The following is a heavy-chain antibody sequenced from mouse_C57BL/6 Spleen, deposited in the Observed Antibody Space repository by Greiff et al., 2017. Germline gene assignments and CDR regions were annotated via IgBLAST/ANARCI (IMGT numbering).Heavy chain of an antibody. J-gene: IGHJ4*01. Sequence: EVQLQQSGPELVKPGASVKISCKASGYTFTDYYMNWVKQSHGKSLEWIGDINPNNGGTSYNQKFKGKATLTVDKSSSTAYMELRSLTSEDSAVYYCARGYPSAMDYWGQGTSVTVSS. CDR3: ARGYPSAMDY. V-gene: IGHV1-26*01. CDR2: INPNNGGT. CDR1: GYTFTDYY. D-gene: IGHD1-2*01.